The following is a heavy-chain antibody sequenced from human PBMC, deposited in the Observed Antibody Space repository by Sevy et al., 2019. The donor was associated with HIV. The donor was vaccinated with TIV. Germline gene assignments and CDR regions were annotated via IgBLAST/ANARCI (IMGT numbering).Heavy chain of an antibody. D-gene: IGHD3-3*01. J-gene: IGHJ5*02. CDR1: GGSISSYY. CDR2: IYYSGST. Sequence: SETLSLTCTVSGGSISSYYWSWIRQPPGKGLEWIGYIYYSGSTNYNPSLKSRVTISVDTSKNQFSLKLSSVTAADTAVYYRARVRFLEWLFTDNWFDPWGQGTLVTVSS. CDR3: ARVRFLEWLFTDNWFDP. V-gene: IGHV4-59*01.